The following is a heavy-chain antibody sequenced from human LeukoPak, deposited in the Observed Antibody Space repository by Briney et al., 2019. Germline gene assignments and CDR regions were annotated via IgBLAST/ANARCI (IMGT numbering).Heavy chain of an antibody. CDR1: GYSISSGDY. D-gene: IGHD4-17*01. CDR3: ASDYGDHLFDY. CDR2: IYHSGST. Sequence: SETLSLTCAVSGYSISSGDYWGWIRQPPGKGLEWILSIYHSGSTYYNPSLKSRVTISVDTSKNQFSLKLSSVTAADTAVYYCASDYGDHLFDYWGQGTLVTVSS. J-gene: IGHJ4*02. V-gene: IGHV4-38-2*01.